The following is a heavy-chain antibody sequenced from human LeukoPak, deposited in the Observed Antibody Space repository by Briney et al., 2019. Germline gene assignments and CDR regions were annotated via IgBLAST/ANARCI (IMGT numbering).Heavy chain of an antibody. CDR3: ARHRGPDAFDI. CDR2: IYYSGST. Sequence: PSETLSLTCTVSGGSISSYYWSWIRQPPGKGLEWIGYIYYSGSTNCNPSLKSRVTISVDTSKNQFSLKLSSVTAADTAVYYCARHRGPDAFDIWGQGTMVTVSS. J-gene: IGHJ3*02. V-gene: IGHV4-59*08. CDR1: GGSISSYY.